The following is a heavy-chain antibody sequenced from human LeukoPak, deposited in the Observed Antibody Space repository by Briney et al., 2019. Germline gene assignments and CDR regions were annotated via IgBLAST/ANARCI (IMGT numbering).Heavy chain of an antibody. J-gene: IGHJ3*02. V-gene: IGHV3-7*01. D-gene: IGHD1-1*01. CDR2: IKQDGSEK. Sequence: PGGSLRLSCAASGLTFSSYWMSWVRQTPGKGLEWVANIKQDGSEKYYVDSVKGRFTISRDNAENSLYLQMNSLRVEDTAVYFCARGNAHAFDIWGQGTVVTVSS. CDR1: GLTFSSYW. CDR3: ARGNAHAFDI.